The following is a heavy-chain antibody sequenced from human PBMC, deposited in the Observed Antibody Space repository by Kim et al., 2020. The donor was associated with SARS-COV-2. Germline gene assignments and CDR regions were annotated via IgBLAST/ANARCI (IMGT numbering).Heavy chain of an antibody. CDR2: T. J-gene: IGHJ4*02. V-gene: IGHV4-34*01. D-gene: IGHD1-7*01. CDR3: AGGGGNFDPFDS. Sequence: TKYSPSLQGRVTISVDTSKNQFSLILIAVTAADTAVYYCAGGGGNFDPFDSWGQGSLVIVSS.